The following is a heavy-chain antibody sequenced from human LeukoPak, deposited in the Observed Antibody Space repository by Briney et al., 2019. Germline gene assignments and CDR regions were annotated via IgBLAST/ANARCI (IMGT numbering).Heavy chain of an antibody. Sequence: GGSLRLSCAASGFTFSSDEMNWVRQAPGKGLEWVSYISGSGSTIYYADSVKGRFTISRDNAKNSLYLQMSSLRAEDTAVYYCARDSRIVATIDYWGQGTLVTVSS. D-gene: IGHD5-12*01. CDR3: ARDSRIVATIDY. V-gene: IGHV3-48*03. CDR2: ISGSGSTI. J-gene: IGHJ4*02. CDR1: GFTFSSDE.